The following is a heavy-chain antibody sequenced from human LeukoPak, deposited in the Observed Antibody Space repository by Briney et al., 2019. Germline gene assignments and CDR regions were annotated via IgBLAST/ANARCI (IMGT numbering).Heavy chain of an antibody. CDR2: IWYDGTKK. V-gene: IGHV3-33*01. CDR1: GFTFSSYG. CDR3: ARDPSFPYYFDY. D-gene: IGHD6-6*01. J-gene: IGHJ4*02. Sequence: GGSLRLSCAASGFTFSSYGMHWVRQSPGKGLEWVAVIWYDGTKKYYADSVQGRFTVSRDNSKNTLYLQMNSLRAEDTAVYYCARDPSFPYYFDYWGQGTLVSAPS.